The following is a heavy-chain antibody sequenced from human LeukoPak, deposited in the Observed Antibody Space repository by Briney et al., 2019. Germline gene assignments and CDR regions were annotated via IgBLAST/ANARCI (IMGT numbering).Heavy chain of an antibody. Sequence: PSETLSLTCTVSGYSISSGYYWGWIRQPPGKGLEWIGEINHSGSTNYNPSLKSRVTISVDTSKNQFSLKLSSVTAADTAVYYCARGLEMATMGGNYWGQGALVTVSS. CDR3: ARGLEMATMGGNY. CDR2: INHSGST. CDR1: GYSISSGYY. V-gene: IGHV4-38-2*02. D-gene: IGHD5-24*01. J-gene: IGHJ4*02.